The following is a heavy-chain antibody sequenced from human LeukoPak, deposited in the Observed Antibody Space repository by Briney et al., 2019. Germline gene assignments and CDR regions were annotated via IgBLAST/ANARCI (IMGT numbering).Heavy chain of an antibody. CDR3: ARRRRIAAAGQPPDY. D-gene: IGHD6-13*01. CDR1: GFTFSSYA. J-gene: IGHJ4*02. Sequence: GGSLRLSCAASGFTFSSYAMSWVRQAPGKGLEAVSAISGSGGSTYYADSVKGRFTISRDNSKNTLYLQMNSLRAEDTAVYYCARRRRIAAAGQPPDYWGQGTLVTVSS. CDR2: ISGSGGST. V-gene: IGHV3-23*01.